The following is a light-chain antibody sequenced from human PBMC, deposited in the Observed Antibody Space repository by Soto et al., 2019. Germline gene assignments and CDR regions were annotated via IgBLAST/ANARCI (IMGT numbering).Light chain of an antibody. V-gene: IGLV2-23*01. J-gene: IGLJ1*01. CDR2: ECS. CDR1: SSDVGSYNL. CDR3: CSYAGSSTFYV. Sequence: ALTQPASVSGSPGQSITISCTGTSSDVGSYNLVSWYQQHPGKAPKLMIYECSKRPSGVSNRFSGSKSGNTASPTIYGLKAEDEADYYCCSYAGSSTFYVFGTGTKVTVL.